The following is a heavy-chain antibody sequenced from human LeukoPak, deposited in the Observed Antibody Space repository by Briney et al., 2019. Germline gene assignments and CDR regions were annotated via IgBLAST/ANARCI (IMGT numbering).Heavy chain of an antibody. CDR2: IRYDGSNK. V-gene: IGHV3-30*02. CDR1: GFPFSSYG. Sequence: GSLRLSCAASGFPFSSYGMHWVRQAPGKGLEWVAFIRYDGSNKYYADSVKGRFTISRDNSKNTLYLQMNSLRAEDTAVYYCARDRRDRHDYWGQGTLVTVSS. J-gene: IGHJ4*02. CDR3: ARDRRDRHDY.